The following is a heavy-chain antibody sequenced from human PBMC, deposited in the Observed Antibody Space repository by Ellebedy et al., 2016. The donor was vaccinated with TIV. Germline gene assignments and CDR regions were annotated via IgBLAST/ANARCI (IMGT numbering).Heavy chain of an antibody. Sequence: SETLSLXXTVSGGSISSAANYWAWIRQPPGQGLEWIGMIYYNGRTYYNPSLKSRITISLDTSKNQFSLKLNFVTAADTAVYYCANHGASTSPLGWGQGTLVTVSS. D-gene: IGHD4/OR15-4a*01. CDR3: ANHGASTSPLG. CDR2: IYYNGRT. V-gene: IGHV4-39*01. CDR1: GGSISSAANY. J-gene: IGHJ1*01.